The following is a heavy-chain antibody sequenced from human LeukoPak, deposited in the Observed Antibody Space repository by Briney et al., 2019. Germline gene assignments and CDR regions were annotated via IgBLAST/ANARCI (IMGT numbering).Heavy chain of an antibody. CDR3: AKVKSPHFGEDWYNPPGY. J-gene: IGHJ4*02. CDR1: GSTFSSYA. V-gene: IGHV3-23*01. Sequence: GGSLRLSCAVSGSTFSSYAVSWVRQAPGKGLEWVSAISGSGGSTYYADSVKGRFTISRDNSKNTLYLQMNSLRAEDTAVYYCAKVKSPHFGEDWYNPPGYWGQGTLVTVSS. D-gene: IGHD1-14*01. CDR2: ISGSGGST.